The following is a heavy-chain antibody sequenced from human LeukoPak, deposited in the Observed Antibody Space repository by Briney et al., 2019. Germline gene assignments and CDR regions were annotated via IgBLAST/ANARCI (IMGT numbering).Heavy chain of an antibody. CDR1: GGSVSSGSYY. CDR2: IYYSGST. Sequence: PSETLSLTCTVSGGSVSSGSYYWSWIRQPPGKGLEWIGYIYYSGSTNYNPSLESRVTISVDTSKNQFSLKLSSVTAADTAVYYCARAGDSSGTYYFDYWGQGTLVTVSS. V-gene: IGHV4-61*01. D-gene: IGHD6-19*01. J-gene: IGHJ4*02. CDR3: ARAGDSSGTYYFDY.